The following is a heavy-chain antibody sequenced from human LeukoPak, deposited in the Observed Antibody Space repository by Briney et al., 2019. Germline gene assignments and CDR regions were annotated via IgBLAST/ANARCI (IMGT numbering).Heavy chain of an antibody. CDR1: GFTFSSYA. CDR3: AKDDSAYSYASFDY. D-gene: IGHD5-18*01. CDR2: IGGSGTSA. V-gene: IGHV3-23*01. Sequence: GGSLRLSCAASGFTFSSYAMSWVRQAPGKXXXXXSAIGGSGTSAYYADSLKGRFTISRDNSKNTLYLQVNSLRAEDTAVYYCAKDDSAYSYASFDYWGQGTLVTVSS. J-gene: IGHJ4*02.